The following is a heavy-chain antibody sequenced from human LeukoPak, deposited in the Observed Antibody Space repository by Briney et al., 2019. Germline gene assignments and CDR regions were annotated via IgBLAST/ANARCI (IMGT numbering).Heavy chain of an antibody. V-gene: IGHV3-11*06. CDR3: ARVRTAMVDSYFDY. J-gene: IGHJ4*02. Sequence: GRFTISRDNANNSLYLQMNSLRAEDTAVYYCARVRTAMVDSYFDYWGQGTLVTVSS. D-gene: IGHD5-18*01.